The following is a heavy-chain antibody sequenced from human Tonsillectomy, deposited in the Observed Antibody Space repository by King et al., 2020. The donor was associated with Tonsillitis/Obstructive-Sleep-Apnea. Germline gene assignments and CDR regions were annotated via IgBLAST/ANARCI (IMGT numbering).Heavy chain of an antibody. V-gene: IGHV3-23*01. CDR2: ISGSGGST. J-gene: IGHJ4*02. CDR3: AKGHNYYDSSGYYYVFQYFDY. CDR1: GFTFSSYA. Sequence: VQLLESGGGLVQPGGSLRLSCAASGFTFSSYAMSWVRQAPGKGLEWVSAISGSGGSTYYADSVKGRFNISRDNSKNTLYLQMNSLRAEDTAVYYCAKGHNYYDSSGYYYVFQYFDYWGQGTLVTVSS. D-gene: IGHD3-22*01.